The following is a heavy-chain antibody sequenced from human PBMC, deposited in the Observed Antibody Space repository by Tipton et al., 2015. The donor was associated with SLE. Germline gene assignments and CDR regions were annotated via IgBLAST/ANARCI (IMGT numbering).Heavy chain of an antibody. V-gene: IGHV4-39*07. CDR2: IYYSGST. CDR3: ASPVGARAY. D-gene: IGHD1-26*01. CDR1: GGSISSSSYY. Sequence: TLSLTCTVSGGSISSSSYYWGWIRQPPGKGLEWIGSIYYSGSTYYNPSLKSRVTISVDTSKNQFSLKLSSVTAADTAVYYCASPVGARAYWGQGTLVTVPS. J-gene: IGHJ4*02.